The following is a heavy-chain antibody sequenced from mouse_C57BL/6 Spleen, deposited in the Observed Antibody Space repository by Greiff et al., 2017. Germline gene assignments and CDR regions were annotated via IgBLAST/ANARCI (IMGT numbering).Heavy chain of an antibody. CDR3: AIYYYGSSNY. CDR2: IHPNSGST. V-gene: IGHV1-64*01. Sequence: VQLQQPGAELAKPGASVKLSCKASGYTFTSYWMHWVKQRPGQGLEWIGMIHPNSGSTNYNEKFKSKATLTVDKSSSTAYMQLSSLTSEDSAVYYCAIYYYGSSNYWGQGTTLTVSS. CDR1: GYTFTSYW. D-gene: IGHD1-1*01. J-gene: IGHJ2*01.